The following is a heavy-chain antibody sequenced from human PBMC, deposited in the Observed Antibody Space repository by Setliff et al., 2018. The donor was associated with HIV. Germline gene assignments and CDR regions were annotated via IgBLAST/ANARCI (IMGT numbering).Heavy chain of an antibody. CDR1: GYTFTSHD. D-gene: IGHD1-26*01. J-gene: IGHJ3*02. CDR3: TRGHSGNGYSGSYGPFDI. Sequence: ASVKVSCKASGYTFTSHDFNWVRQATGQGLEWMGRMNPNSGNTEDAQQFQGRVTMTRNTSISTAYMELSSLRSEDTAIYYCTRGHSGNGYSGSYGPFDIWGQGTMVTVSS. V-gene: IGHV1-8*02. CDR2: MNPNSGNT.